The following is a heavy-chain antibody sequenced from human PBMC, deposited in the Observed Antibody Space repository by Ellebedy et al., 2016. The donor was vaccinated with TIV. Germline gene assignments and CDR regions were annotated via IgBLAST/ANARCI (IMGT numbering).Heavy chain of an antibody. D-gene: IGHD6-13*01. CDR1: GLTFSSYG. J-gene: IGHJ4*02. CDR3: AKARGSSWYKGIDC. CDR2: ISGSGGST. V-gene: IGHV3-23*01. Sequence: GESLKISCAASGLTFSSYGINWVRQGPGKGLEWVSSISGSGGSTYYADSVKGRFTISRDNSKNTLYLQMNSLRVEDTAVYHCAKARGSSWYKGIDCWGQGTLVTVSS.